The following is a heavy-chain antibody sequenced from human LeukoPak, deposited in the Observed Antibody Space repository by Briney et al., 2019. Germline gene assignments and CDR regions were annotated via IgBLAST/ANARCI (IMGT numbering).Heavy chain of an antibody. J-gene: IGHJ6*02. V-gene: IGHV3-11*01. D-gene: IGHD3-10*01. CDR2: ISSSGSTI. CDR1: GFTFSDYY. CDR3: ARDSHFGYYGSGSYYDYYYGMDV. Sequence: GGSLRLSCAASGFTFSDYYMSWIRQAPGKGLEWVSYISSSGSTIYYADSVEGRFTISRDNAKNSLYLQMNSLRAEDTAVYYCARDSHFGYYGSGSYYDYYYGMDVWGQGTTVTVSS.